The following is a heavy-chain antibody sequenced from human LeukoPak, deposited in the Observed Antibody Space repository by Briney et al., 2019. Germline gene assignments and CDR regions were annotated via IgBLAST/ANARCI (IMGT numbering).Heavy chain of an antibody. CDR3: ARDRGDSSSWRYYYYYYMDV. V-gene: IGHV1-69*13. CDR2: IIPIFGTA. CDR1: GGTFSSYA. D-gene: IGHD6-13*01. J-gene: IGHJ6*03. Sequence: GASVKVSCKASGGTFSSYAISWVRQAPGQGLEWMGGIIPIFGTANYAQKFQGRVTITADESTSTAYMELSSLRSEDTAVYYCARDRGDSSSWRYYYYYYMDVWGKGTTVTVSS.